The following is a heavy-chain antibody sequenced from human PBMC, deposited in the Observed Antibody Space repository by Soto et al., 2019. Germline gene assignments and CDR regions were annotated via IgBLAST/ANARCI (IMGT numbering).Heavy chain of an antibody. CDR1: GFTFSSYA. Sequence: QVQLVESGGGVVQPGRSLRLSCAASGFTFSSYAMHWVRQAPGKGLEWVAVISYDGSNKYYADSVKGRFTISRDNSKNTLYLQMNSLRAEDTDVYYCARYYSSSYYYGMDVWGQGTTVTVSS. CDR3: ARYYSSSYYYGMDV. D-gene: IGHD6-6*01. J-gene: IGHJ6*02. V-gene: IGHV3-30-3*01. CDR2: ISYDGSNK.